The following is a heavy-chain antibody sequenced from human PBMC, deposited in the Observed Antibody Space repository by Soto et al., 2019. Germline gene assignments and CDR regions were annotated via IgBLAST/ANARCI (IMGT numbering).Heavy chain of an antibody. CDR3: ARGGRGSVGYYYYYMDV. J-gene: IGHJ6*03. D-gene: IGHD2-15*01. CDR1: GGTFSSYT. Sequence: SVKVSCKASGGTFSSYTISWVRQAPGQGLEWMGRIIPILGIANYAQKFQGRVTITADKSTSTAYMELSSLRSEDTAVYYCARGGRGSVGYYYYYMDVWGKGTTVTVSS. V-gene: IGHV1-69*02. CDR2: IIPILGIA.